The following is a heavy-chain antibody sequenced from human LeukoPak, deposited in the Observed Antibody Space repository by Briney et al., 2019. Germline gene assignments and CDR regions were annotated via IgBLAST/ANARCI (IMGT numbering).Heavy chain of an antibody. D-gene: IGHD5-12*01. CDR2: ISASGDT. CDR1: GDSISSYW. Sequence: PSETLSLTCTVSGDSISSYWWAWIRQPAGKGLEWIGRISASGDTRLNPSPARRVSMSVDPSKNQFSLTLTSVTAADTAVYFCATGLPGDYDYNCFDSWGQGTLVTVSS. J-gene: IGHJ5*01. CDR3: ATGLPGDYDYNCFDS. V-gene: IGHV4-4*07.